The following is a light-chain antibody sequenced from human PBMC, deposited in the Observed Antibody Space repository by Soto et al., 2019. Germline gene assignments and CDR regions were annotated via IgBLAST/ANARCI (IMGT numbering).Light chain of an antibody. CDR2: DTF. J-gene: IGKJ1*01. CDR1: QSVSSS. CDR3: VQRSTWPWT. V-gene: IGKV3-11*01. Sequence: EMVLTQSPDTLSLSPGERATLSCRASQSVSSSLAWYQQKPGQALRLLIYDTFNRATGIPARFSVSGSGTDFTLTISSLEPDDFAVYYCVQRSTWPWTLGQGSQVQI.